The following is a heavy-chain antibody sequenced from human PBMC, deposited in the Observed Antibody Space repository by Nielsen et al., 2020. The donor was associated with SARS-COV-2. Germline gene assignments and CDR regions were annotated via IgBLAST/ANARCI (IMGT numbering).Heavy chain of an antibody. CDR3: ARHRPPTDSYYGMDV. J-gene: IGHJ6*02. D-gene: IGHD4-17*01. V-gene: IGHV5-51*01. CDR1: GPNFSTNW. CDR2: IYPADSDT. Sequence: GESLQISCQGSGPNFSTNWIAWVRQMPGKGLEWMGIIYPADSDTRYSPSFQGQVTISADKSISTAYLQWSSLKASDTAIYYCARHRPPTDSYYGMDVWGQGTTVTVSS.